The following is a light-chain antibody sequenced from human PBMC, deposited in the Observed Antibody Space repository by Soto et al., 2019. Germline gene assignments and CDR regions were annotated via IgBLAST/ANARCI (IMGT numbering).Light chain of an antibody. V-gene: IGLV2-14*01. CDR1: SSDVGGYNF. CDR3: SSYTSSSTHAV. J-gene: IGLJ2*01. Sequence: QSALTQPASVSGSPGQSITISCTGTSSDVGGYNFVSWYQQDPGKAPKLMIYDVNNRPSGASNRFSGSKSGNTASLTIAGLQAEDEAYYYCSSYTSSSTHAVFGGGTKVTVL. CDR2: DVN.